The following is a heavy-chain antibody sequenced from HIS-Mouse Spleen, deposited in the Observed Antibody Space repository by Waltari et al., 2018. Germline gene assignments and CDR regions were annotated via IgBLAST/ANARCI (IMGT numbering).Heavy chain of an antibody. D-gene: IGHD6-13*01. Sequence: QLQLQESGPGLAKPSEALSLTCPVSGGPLSSRSYFCGWLRQPPGKGLEWSGSIYYSGSTYYNPSLKSRVTISVDTSKNQFSLKLSSVTAADTAVYYCAREIPYSSSWYDWYFDLWGRGTLVTVSS. CDR1: GGPLSSRSYF. J-gene: IGHJ2*01. CDR3: AREIPYSSSWYDWYFDL. CDR2: IYYSGST. V-gene: IGHV4-39*07.